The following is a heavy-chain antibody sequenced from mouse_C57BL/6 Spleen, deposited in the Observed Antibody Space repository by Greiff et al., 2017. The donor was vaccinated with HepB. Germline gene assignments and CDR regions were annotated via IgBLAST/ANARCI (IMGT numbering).Heavy chain of an antibody. J-gene: IGHJ4*01. Sequence: QVQLQQSGAELARPGASVKLSCKASGYTFTSYGISWVKQSTGQGLEWIGEIYPRSGNTYYNEKFKGKATLTADKSSSTAYMELRSLTSEDSAVYFCARGGIYYGNYDAMDYWGQGTSVTVSS. CDR3: ARGGIYYGNYDAMDY. V-gene: IGHV1-81*01. CDR2: IYPRSGNT. CDR1: GYTFTSYG. D-gene: IGHD2-1*01.